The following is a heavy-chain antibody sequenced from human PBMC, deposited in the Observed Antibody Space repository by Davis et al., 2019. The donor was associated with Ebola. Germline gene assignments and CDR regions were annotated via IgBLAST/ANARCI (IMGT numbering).Heavy chain of an antibody. CDR2: ISYDGSNK. CDR3: AKSVAGPPGY. D-gene: IGHD6-19*01. Sequence: PGGSLRLSCAASGFTFSSYGMHWVRQAPGKGLEWVAVISYDGSNKYYADSVKGRFTISRDNSKNTLYLQMNSLRAEDMAVYYCAKSVAGPPGYWGQGTLVTVSS. V-gene: IGHV3-30*18. J-gene: IGHJ4*02. CDR1: GFTFSSYG.